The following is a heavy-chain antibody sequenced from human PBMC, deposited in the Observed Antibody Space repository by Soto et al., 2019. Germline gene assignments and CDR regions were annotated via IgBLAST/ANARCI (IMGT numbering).Heavy chain of an antibody. CDR3: ARQGYYGSESYTVGYYYGMDG. J-gene: IGHJ6*02. CDR1: GYSFTSYW. D-gene: IGHD3-10*01. CDR2: IYPGESDT. Sequence: GESLKISCKGSGYSFTSYWIGWVRQMPGKGLEWMGMIYPGESDTRYSPSFQGQVTISAGKSISTAYLQWSSLKASDTSMYDCARQGYYGSESYTVGYYYGMDGGRQGTTVTGSS. V-gene: IGHV5-51*01.